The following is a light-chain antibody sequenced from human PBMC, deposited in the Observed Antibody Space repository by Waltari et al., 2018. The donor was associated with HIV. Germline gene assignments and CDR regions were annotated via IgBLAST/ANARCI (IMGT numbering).Light chain of an antibody. Sequence: IVMTQSPATLSMSLGDRATLSCRASQSVKSAVAWYQQKPGQPPRLLLYGASTRAAGLPGRFSGSGSGTQFTLTISSLQSEDLALYYCQQYNDWPPTFGQGTKVEIK. CDR1: QSVKSA. CDR2: GAS. J-gene: IGKJ1*01. V-gene: IGKV3-15*01. CDR3: QQYNDWPPT.